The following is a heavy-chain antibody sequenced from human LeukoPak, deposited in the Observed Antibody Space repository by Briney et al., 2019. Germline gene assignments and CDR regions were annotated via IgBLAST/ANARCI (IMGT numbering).Heavy chain of an antibody. V-gene: IGHV4-59*12. CDR2: IYYSGST. CDR1: GGSISSYY. CDR3: ARDSGTTGEVKFDP. Sequence: PSETLSLTCTVSGGSISSYYWSWIRQPPGKGLEWIGYIYYSGSTNYNPSLKSRVTISVDMSKNQFSLKLSSVTAADTAVYYCARDSGTTGEVKFDPWGQGTLVTVSS. D-gene: IGHD3-10*01. J-gene: IGHJ5*02.